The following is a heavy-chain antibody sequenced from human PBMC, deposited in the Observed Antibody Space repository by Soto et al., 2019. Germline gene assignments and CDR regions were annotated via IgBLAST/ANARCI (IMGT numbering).Heavy chain of an antibody. CDR1: GFTFSSYA. CDR3: ARLLSSAGGMDV. Sequence: GGSLRLSCAASGFTFSSYAMHWVRQAPGKGLEYVSAISSNGGSTYYADSVKGRSTISRDNSKNTLYLQMGSLRAEDMAVYYCARLLSSAGGMDVWGQGTTVTVSS. CDR2: ISSNGGST. J-gene: IGHJ6*02. D-gene: IGHD6-25*01. V-gene: IGHV3-64*02.